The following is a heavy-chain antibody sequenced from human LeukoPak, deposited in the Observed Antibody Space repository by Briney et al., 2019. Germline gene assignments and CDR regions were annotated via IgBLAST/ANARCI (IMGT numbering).Heavy chain of an antibody. V-gene: IGHV3-53*01. CDR2: IYSGGST. Sequence: PGGSLRLSCAASGFTVSSNYMSWVRQAPGKGLEWVSVIYSGGSTYYADSVKGRFTISRDNSKNTLYLQMNSLRAEDTAVYYCAKDGEVRGVIITRGHFDYWGQGTLVTVSS. J-gene: IGHJ4*02. CDR1: GFTVSSNY. CDR3: AKDGEVRGVIITRGHFDY. D-gene: IGHD3-10*01.